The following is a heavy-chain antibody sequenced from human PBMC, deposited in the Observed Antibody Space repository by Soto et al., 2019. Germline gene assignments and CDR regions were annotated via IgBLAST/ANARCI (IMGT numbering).Heavy chain of an antibody. CDR3: ARVPYTAAAGTLRFLFDY. D-gene: IGHD6-13*01. CDR2: IYYSGST. Sequence: SETLSLTCTVSGGSISSGGYYWSWIRQHPGKGLEWIGYIYYSGSTYYNPSLKSRVTISVDTSKNQFSLKLSSVTAADTAVYYCARVPYTAAAGTLRFLFDYWGQGTLVTVSS. CDR1: GGSISSGGYY. J-gene: IGHJ4*02. V-gene: IGHV4-31*03.